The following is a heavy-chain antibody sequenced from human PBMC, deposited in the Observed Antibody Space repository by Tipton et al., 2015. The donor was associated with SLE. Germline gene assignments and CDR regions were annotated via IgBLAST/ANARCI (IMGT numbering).Heavy chain of an antibody. D-gene: IGHD5/OR15-5a*01. V-gene: IGHV4-39*07. CDR1: GDSISSSYYY. J-gene: IGHJ3*02. Sequence: TLSLTCSVSGDSISSSYYYWGWIRQPPGKGLEWIGEINHSGSTNYNPSLKSRVTISVDTSKNQFSLKLSSVTAADTAVYYCAGVSRDAFEIWGQGTMVTVSS. CDR2: INHSGST. CDR3: AGVSRDAFEI.